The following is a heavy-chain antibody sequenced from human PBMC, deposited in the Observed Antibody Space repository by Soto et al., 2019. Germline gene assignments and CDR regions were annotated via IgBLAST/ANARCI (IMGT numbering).Heavy chain of an antibody. CDR2: IWYDGSNK. Sequence: QVQLVESGGGVVQPGRSLRLSCAASGFTFSSYGMHWVRQAPGKGLEWVAVIWYDGSNKYYADSVKGRFTISRDNSKNTLYLQMNSLRAEDTAVYYCARGGGWYGGFRGNYWGQGTLVTVSS. CDR1: GFTFSSYG. CDR3: ARGGGWYGGFRGNY. D-gene: IGHD6-19*01. J-gene: IGHJ4*02. V-gene: IGHV3-33*01.